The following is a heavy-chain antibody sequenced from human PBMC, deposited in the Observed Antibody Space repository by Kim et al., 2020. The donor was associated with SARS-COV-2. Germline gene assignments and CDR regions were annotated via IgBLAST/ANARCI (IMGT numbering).Heavy chain of an antibody. D-gene: IGHD3-9*01. CDR1: GGSISSYY. CDR2: IYYSGST. J-gene: IGHJ4*02. CDR3: ARQTANYDILTGYPLTLDY. V-gene: IGHV4-59*08. Sequence: SETLSLTCTVSGGSISSYYWSWIRQPPGKGLEWIGYIYYSGSTNYNPSLKSRVTISVDTSKNQFSLKLSSVTAADTAVYYCARQTANYDILTGYPLTLDYWGQGTLVTVSS.